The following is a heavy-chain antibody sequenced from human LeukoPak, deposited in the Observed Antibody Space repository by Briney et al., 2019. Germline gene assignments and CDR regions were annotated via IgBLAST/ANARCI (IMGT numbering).Heavy chain of an antibody. Sequence: PGGSLRLSCAASGFTFSSYWMSWVRQAPGKGLEWVANIKQDGSEKYYVDSVKGRFTISRDNAKNSLYLQMNSLRAEDTAVYYCARAYSSSWYGFDYRGQGTLVTVSS. CDR3: ARAYSSSWYGFDY. CDR2: IKQDGSEK. J-gene: IGHJ4*02. CDR1: GFTFSSYW. V-gene: IGHV3-7*01. D-gene: IGHD6-13*01.